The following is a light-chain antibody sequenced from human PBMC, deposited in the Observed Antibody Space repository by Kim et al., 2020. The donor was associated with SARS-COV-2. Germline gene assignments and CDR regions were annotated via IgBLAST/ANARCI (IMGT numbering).Light chain of an antibody. CDR1: KLGNKN. CDR3: QAWDSNTRI. CDR2: HRV. Sequence: LSQGKKASSTCFGDKLGNKNVSWYQQRPGQPPVLVIYHRVKRPSGIPERFSASNSGNTATLTISGTQPTDEADYYCQAWDSNTRIFGSGTKVTVL. J-gene: IGLJ1*01. V-gene: IGLV3-1*01.